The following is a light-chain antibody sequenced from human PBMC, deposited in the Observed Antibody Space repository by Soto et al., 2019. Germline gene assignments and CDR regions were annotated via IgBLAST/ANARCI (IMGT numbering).Light chain of an antibody. J-gene: IGKJ5*01. Sequence: EIVMTQAPATLSVSPGERATLSCRASQSVSGNLAWYQQIPGQAPRLLIYGASTRATGIPARFSGSGSGTEFTLTISSLQSEDFAVYYCQLDNNWPPITFGQGTRLEIK. CDR1: QSVSGN. CDR3: QLDNNWPPIT. V-gene: IGKV3-15*01. CDR2: GAS.